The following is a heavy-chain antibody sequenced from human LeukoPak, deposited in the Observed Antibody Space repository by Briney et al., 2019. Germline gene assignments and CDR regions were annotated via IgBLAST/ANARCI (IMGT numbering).Heavy chain of an antibody. D-gene: IGHD3-22*01. CDR3: AKEQYYYDSSGYYSDAFDI. J-gene: IGHJ3*02. Sequence: GGSLRLSCAASGFTFSSYAMSWVRQAPGKGLEWVSAISGSGGSTYYADSVKGRFTISRDNSKNTLYLQMNSLGAEDTAVYYCAKEQYYYDSSGYYSDAFDIWGQGTTVTVSS. CDR1: GFTFSSYA. CDR2: ISGSGGST. V-gene: IGHV3-23*01.